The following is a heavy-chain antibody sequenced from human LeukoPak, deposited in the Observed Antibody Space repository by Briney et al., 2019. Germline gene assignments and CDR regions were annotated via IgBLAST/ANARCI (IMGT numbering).Heavy chain of an antibody. CDR1: GFTFSNYA. D-gene: IGHD3-16*01. CDR2: ITNSGGTT. CDR3: AKDPPPVSWLFDY. V-gene: IGHV3-23*01. J-gene: IGHJ4*02. Sequence: GGSLRLSCAASGFTFSNYAMGWVRQAPGKGLEWVSAITNSGGTTYYADSVKGRFTISRDNSKNTLYLQMNSLRAEDTAVYYCAKDPPPVSWLFDYWGQGTLVTVSS.